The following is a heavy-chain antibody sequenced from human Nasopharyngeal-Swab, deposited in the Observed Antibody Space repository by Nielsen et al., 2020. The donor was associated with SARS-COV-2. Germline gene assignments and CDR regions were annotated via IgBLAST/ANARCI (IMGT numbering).Heavy chain of an antibody. V-gene: IGHV3-48*01. CDR3: GRDGSNKWGIKTDY. Sequence: GESLKISCAASGFTFSIYSMNWVRQAPGKGLEWVAYISSSSSTIYYADSAKGRFTISRDNAKNSLYLQMNSLRAEDTAVYYCGRDGSNKWGIKTDYWGQGTLVTVSS. D-gene: IGHD1-26*01. J-gene: IGHJ4*02. CDR2: ISSSSSTI. CDR1: GFTFSIYS.